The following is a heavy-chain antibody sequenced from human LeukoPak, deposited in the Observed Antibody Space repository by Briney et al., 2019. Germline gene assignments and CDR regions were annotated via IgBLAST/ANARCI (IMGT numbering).Heavy chain of an antibody. D-gene: IGHD2-2*01. CDR1: GGSFTGTY. V-gene: IGHV4-34*12. Sequence: SETLSLTCAVYGGSFTGTYWSWSPHRPGKGLGWRGAIIHSGSINYNPSLKSRVTTAVDTSKNQFSLNLSSVTAADTAVYYCARSREKRYCSSTSCAIPQPYVYWGQGALVTVSS. J-gene: IGHJ4*02. CDR3: ARSREKRYCSSTSCAIPQPYVY. CDR2: IIHSGSI.